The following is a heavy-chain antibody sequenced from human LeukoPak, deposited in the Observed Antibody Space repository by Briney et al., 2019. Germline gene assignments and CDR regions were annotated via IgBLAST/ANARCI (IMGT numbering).Heavy chain of an antibody. CDR3: ARQYCSGGSCYLDYYYYYMDV. CDR1: GGSISSGSYY. CDR2: IYYSGST. Sequence: SETLSLTCTVSGGSISSGSYYWGWIRQPPGKGLEWIGSIYYSGSTYYNPSLKSRVTISVDTSKNQFSLKLSSVTAADTAVYYCARQYCSGGSCYLDYYYYYMDVWGKGTTVTVSS. D-gene: IGHD2-15*01. V-gene: IGHV4-39*01. J-gene: IGHJ6*03.